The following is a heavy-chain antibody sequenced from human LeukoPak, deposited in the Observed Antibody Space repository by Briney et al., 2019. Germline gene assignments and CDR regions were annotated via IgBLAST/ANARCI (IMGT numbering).Heavy chain of an antibody. CDR3: ARDIAVAGTLDYYYGMDV. J-gene: IGHJ6*02. V-gene: IGHV5-10-1*01. D-gene: IGHD6-19*01. CDR2: IDPSDSYT. Sequence: GESLKISCKGSGYSFTSYWISWVRQMPGKGQEWMGRIDPSDSYTNYSPSFQGHVTISADKSISTAYLQWSSLKASDTAMYYCARDIAVAGTLDYYYGMDVWGQGTTVTVSS. CDR1: GYSFTSYW.